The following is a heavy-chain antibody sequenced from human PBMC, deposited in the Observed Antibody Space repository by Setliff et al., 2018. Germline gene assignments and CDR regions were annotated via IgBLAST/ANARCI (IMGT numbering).Heavy chain of an antibody. J-gene: IGHJ3*01. CDR2: IIPIFGTA. CDR1: GYTFTSYA. CDR3: ARENLLTGPNTFDL. Sequence: SVKVSCKASGYTFTSYAISWVRQAPGQGLEWMGRIIPIFGTANYAQKFQGRVTITADKSTSTAYMELSSLRSEDTAVYYCARENLLTGPNTFDLWGPGTMVTVSS. D-gene: IGHD3-9*01. V-gene: IGHV1-69*06.